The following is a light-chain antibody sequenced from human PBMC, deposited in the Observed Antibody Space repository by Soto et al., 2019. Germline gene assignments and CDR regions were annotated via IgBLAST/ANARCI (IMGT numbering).Light chain of an antibody. CDR2: DAS. CDR3: QQRSNWPWT. V-gene: IGKV3-11*01. J-gene: IGKJ1*01. CDR1: QSVSSY. Sequence: EIVLTQSPATLSLSPGERATLSCRASQSVSSYLAWYQQKPGQAPRLLIYDASNRATGIPARFSGSGSGTDFTLTISILEPDDFAVYYCQQRSNWPWTFGQGTKVEIK.